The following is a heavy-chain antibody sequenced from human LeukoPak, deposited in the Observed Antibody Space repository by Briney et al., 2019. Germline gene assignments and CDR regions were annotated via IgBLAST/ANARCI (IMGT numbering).Heavy chain of an antibody. D-gene: IGHD3-16*02. CDR1: GGSISSSSYY. CDR2: IYYSGST. CDR3: ASRIGDYVWGSYPTNAFDP. V-gene: IGHV4-39*01. Sequence: SETLSLTCTVSGGSISSSSYYWGWIRQPPGKGLEWIGSIYYSGSTYYNPSLKSRVTISVDTSKNQFSLKLSSVTAADTAVYYCASRIGDYVWGSYPTNAFDPWGQGTLVTVSS. J-gene: IGHJ5*02.